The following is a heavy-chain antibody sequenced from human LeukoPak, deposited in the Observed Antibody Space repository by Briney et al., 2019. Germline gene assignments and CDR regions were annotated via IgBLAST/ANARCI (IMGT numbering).Heavy chain of an antibody. CDR3: TKHDVDIVVVPAAYFDY. D-gene: IGHD2-2*03. CDR2: ISWNSGSI. Sequence: PGGSLRLSCAASGFTFDDYAMHWVRQAPGKGLEWVSGISWNSGSIGYADSVKGRFTISRDNAKNSLYLQMNSLRAEDTAVYYCTKHDVDIVVVPAAYFDYWGQGTLVTVSS. CDR1: GFTFDDYA. J-gene: IGHJ4*02. V-gene: IGHV3-9*01.